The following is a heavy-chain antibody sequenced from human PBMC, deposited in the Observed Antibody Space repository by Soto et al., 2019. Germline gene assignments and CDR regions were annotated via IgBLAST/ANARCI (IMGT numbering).Heavy chain of an antibody. D-gene: IGHD4-17*01. V-gene: IGHV1-3*01. CDR2: VNAGNENT. CDR1: GYRFTKYD. J-gene: IGHJ4*02. Sequence: VQLAQSGAEVKKPGASVKVSCQASGYRFTKYDIHWVRQAPGKRLEWMGWVNAGNENTKSSQKFQGRVSITWDTAASTVYMELSSLRSEDTAVYFCATQSPDYANRDFDYWGQGTLVTVSS. CDR3: ATQSPDYANRDFDY.